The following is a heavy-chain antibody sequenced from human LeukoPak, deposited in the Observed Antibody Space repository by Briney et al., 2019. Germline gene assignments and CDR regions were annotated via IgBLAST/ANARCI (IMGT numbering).Heavy chain of an antibody. D-gene: IGHD3-22*01. CDR1: GFTFSDYY. J-gene: IGHJ5*02. Sequence: GGSLRLSCAASGFTFSDYYMSWIRQAPGKGLEWVSYISSSGSTIYYADSVKGRFTISRDNAKNPLYLQMNGLRAEDTAVYYCARENPYYYGSSGYYPLGQGTLVTVSS. CDR3: ARENPYYYGSSGYYP. V-gene: IGHV3-11*01. CDR2: ISSSGSTI.